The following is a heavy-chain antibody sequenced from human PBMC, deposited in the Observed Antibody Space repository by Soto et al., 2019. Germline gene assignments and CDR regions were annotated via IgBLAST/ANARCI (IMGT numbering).Heavy chain of an antibody. D-gene: IGHD3-10*01. Sequence: SGPTLVHPTQTLTLTCTLSEFSLSTRGVDVSWIRQPPGKALEWLALIYWDDDKRYRPSLKSRLTITKDTSKNQVVLTMTNMDPVDTAIYYCVRRYYCCQTWFDPWGHLPPVTVSS. V-gene: IGHV2-5*02. CDR1: EFSLSTRGVD. CDR3: VRRYYCCQTWFDP. CDR2: IYWDDDK. J-gene: IGHJ5*02.